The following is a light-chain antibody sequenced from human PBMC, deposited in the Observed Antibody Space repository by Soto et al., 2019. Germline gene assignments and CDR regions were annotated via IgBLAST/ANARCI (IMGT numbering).Light chain of an antibody. CDR3: SSYTSSSTVV. V-gene: IGLV2-14*01. J-gene: IGLJ2*01. Sequence: QSALTQPDSVSGSTGQSITISCTGTSSDVGGYNYVSWYQQHPGKAPKLMIYEVSNRPSGVSNRFSGSKSGNTASLTISGLQAEDEADYYCSSYTSSSTVVFGGGTKVTVL. CDR1: SSDVGGYNY. CDR2: EVS.